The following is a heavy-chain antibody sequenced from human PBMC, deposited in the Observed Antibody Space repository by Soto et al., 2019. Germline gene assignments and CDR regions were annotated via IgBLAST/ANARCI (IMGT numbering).Heavy chain of an antibody. CDR3: ARAGPYYDFWSGWRGY. V-gene: IGHV3-21*01. J-gene: IGHJ4*02. D-gene: IGHD3-3*01. CDR2: ISSSSSYI. CDR1: GFTFSSYS. Sequence: GGSLRLSCAASGFTFSSYSMNWVRQAPGKGLEWVSSISSSSSYIYYADSVKGRFTISRDNAKNSLYLQMNSLRAEDTAVYYCARAGPYYDFWSGWRGYWGQGTLVTVSS.